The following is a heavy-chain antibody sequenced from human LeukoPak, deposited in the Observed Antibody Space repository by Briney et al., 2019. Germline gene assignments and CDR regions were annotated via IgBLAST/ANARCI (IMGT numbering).Heavy chain of an antibody. CDR1: GYNFAHDW. J-gene: IGHJ4*02. CDR2: IFPDDSDT. Sequence: GESLKISCKGSGYNFAHDWIGWVRQMPGRGLEWMGIIFPDDSDTIYSPSFQGHVTISADKSINTAYLQWSDLKASDSAMYYCARQESEMTTPANRYFDLWGQGTLITVSS. CDR3: ARQESEMTTPANRYFDL. D-gene: IGHD2-15*01. V-gene: IGHV5-51*01.